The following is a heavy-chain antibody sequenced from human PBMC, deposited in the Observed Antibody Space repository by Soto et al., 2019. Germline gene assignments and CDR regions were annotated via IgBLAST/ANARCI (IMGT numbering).Heavy chain of an antibody. CDR2: AYHSGST. J-gene: IGHJ4*02. CDR1: GGFTSTNNW. D-gene: IGHD3-10*01. CDR3: ARSPPSTYYGGSGTFDY. Sequence: SETLSLTCAVSGGFTSTNNWWSWVRQPPGKGLEWIGDAYHSGSTEYNPSLKSRVSISVDKSKNQISLKLTSATAADTAVYYCARSPPSTYYGGSGTFDYWGQGTLVTVSS. V-gene: IGHV4-4*02.